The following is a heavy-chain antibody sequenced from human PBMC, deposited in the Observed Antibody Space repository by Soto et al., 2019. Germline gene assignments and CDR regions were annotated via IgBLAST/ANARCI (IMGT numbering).Heavy chain of an antibody. CDR3: ATAGYYDSSGFTFDY. CDR2: ISGGGGST. D-gene: IGHD3-22*01. J-gene: IGHJ4*02. CDR1: GFTFISYA. Sequence: PGGSLRLSCEASGFTFISYAMSWVRQAPGKGLEWVSAISGGGGSTYYADSVKGRFTISSDNSKNTLYLQMSSLRSEDTAMYYCATAGYYDSSGFTFDYWGQGTLVTVSS. V-gene: IGHV3-23*01.